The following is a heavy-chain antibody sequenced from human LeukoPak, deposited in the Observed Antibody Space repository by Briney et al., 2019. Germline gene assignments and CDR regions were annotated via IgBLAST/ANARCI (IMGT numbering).Heavy chain of an antibody. V-gene: IGHV3-53*01. CDR1: GFTVSSNY. D-gene: IGHD1-26*01. CDR3: VSSGSYRFDY. J-gene: IGHJ4*02. CDR2: IYSGGST. Sequence: AGGSLRLSCAASGFTVSSNYMSWVRQAPGKGLEWVSVIYSGGSTYYADSVKGRFTISRDNSKNTLYLQMNSLRDEDTAVYYCVSSGSYRFDYWGQGTLVTVSS.